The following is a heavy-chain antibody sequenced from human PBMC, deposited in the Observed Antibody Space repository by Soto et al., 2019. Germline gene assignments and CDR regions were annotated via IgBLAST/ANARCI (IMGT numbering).Heavy chain of an antibody. Sequence: ASVKVSCKASGYTFTSYAMHWVRQAPGQRLEWMGWINAGNGNTKYSQKFQGRVTITRDTSASTAYMELSSLRSEDTAVYYCARTNRGQLVTNPFDYWGQGTLVTVSS. CDR1: GYTFTSYA. V-gene: IGHV1-3*01. CDR3: ARTNRGQLVTNPFDY. CDR2: INAGNGNT. D-gene: IGHD6-6*01. J-gene: IGHJ4*02.